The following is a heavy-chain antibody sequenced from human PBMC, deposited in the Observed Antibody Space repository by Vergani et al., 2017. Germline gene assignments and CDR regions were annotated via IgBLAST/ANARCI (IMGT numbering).Heavy chain of an antibody. V-gene: IGHV3-15*01. CDR1: GFTFSNVW. D-gene: IGHD6-19*01. J-gene: IGHJ4*02. CDR3: AKAYSSGWYYFDY. CDR2: IISKTDGGTT. Sequence: EVHLVESGGGLVKPGGSLTLSCAASGFTFSNVWMTWVRQAPGKGLEWVGRIISKTDGGTTDYAAPVKGRFTISRDDAENTLYLQMNSLRAEDTAVYYCAKAYSSGWYYFDYWGQGTLVTVSS.